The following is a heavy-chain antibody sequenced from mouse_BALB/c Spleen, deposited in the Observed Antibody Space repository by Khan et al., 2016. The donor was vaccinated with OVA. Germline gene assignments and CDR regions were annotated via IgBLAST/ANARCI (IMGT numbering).Heavy chain of an antibody. CDR1: GFSLTNYG. D-gene: IGHD2-10*01. CDR3: ARQPYYHYNIMDY. Sequence: QVQLKQSGPGLVAPSQSLSITCAISGFSLTNYGVHWVRQPPGKGLEWLVVIWSDGSTTYNSALNSRLTVTKDNSKSQVFLEMNSLQTDDTAMYFCARQPYYHYNIMDYGGQGTSVTVSS. V-gene: IGHV2-6-1*01. J-gene: IGHJ4*01. CDR2: IWSDGST.